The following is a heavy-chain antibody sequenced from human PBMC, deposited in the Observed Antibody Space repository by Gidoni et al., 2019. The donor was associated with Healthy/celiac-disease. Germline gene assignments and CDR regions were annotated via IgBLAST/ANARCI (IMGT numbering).Heavy chain of an antibody. CDR1: GFPFSHYW. Sequence: EVPLVESGGGLVQPGGSLILSRAASGFPFSHYWLSGVRQATGKGLQWVARIKPDGSEKYYLDSVKGRFTISRDNAKNSLYLQMNDLRAEDTAVYYCARVRFIVQDALDFDFWGQGTLVTVSS. CDR3: ARVRFIVQDALDFDF. V-gene: IGHV3-7*01. CDR2: IKPDGSEK. J-gene: IGHJ4*02. D-gene: IGHD2-2*01.